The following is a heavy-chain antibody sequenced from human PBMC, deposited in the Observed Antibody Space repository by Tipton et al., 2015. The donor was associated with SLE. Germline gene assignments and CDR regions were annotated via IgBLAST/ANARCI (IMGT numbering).Heavy chain of an antibody. Sequence: GLVKPSETLSLTCTVSGGSISSYYWSWIRQPPGKGLEWIGYIYYSGSTNYNPSLKSRVTISVDTSKNQFSLKLSSVTAADTAVYYCARDRLGRYFDLWGRGTLVTVSS. CDR2: IYYSGST. D-gene: IGHD3-9*01. CDR1: GGSISSYY. CDR3: ARDRLGRYFDL. V-gene: IGHV4-59*01. J-gene: IGHJ2*01.